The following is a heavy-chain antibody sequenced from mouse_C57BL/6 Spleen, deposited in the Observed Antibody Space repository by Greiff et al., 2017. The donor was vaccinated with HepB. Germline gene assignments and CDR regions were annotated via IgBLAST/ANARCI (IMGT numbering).Heavy chain of an antibody. CDR3: ARSVTTVGGYFDV. CDR1: GYTFTNYW. V-gene: IGHV1-63*01. Sequence: QVQLKQSGAELVRPGTSVKMSCKASGYTFTNYWIGWAKQRPGHGLEWIGDIYPGGGYTNYNEKFKGKATLAADKYSSTAYMQINSLTSEDSALYYCARSVTTVGGYFDVWGTGTTVTVSS. D-gene: IGHD1-1*01. J-gene: IGHJ1*03. CDR2: IYPGGGYT.